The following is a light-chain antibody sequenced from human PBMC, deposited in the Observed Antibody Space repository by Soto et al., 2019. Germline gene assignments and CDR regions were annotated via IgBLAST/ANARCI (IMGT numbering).Light chain of an antibody. CDR2: GAS. Sequence: EVVMTQSPATLSVSPGERATLSCRASESVATNLAWYQQKPGQAPRLLISGASTRATGIPARFSGSGSGTEFTLTISNLQSEDFAVYFCQQYHNWPPITFGQGTRLEI. J-gene: IGKJ5*01. V-gene: IGKV3-15*01. CDR1: ESVATN. CDR3: QQYHNWPPIT.